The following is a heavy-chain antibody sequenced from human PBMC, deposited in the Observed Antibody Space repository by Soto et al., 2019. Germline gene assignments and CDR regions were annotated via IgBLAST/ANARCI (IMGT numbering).Heavy chain of an antibody. V-gene: IGHV1-69*02. CDR3: ARGRGYSGYDPARIFDY. Sequence: QVQLVQSGAEVKKPGSSVKVSCKASGGTFSSYTISWVRQAPGQGLEWMGRIIPILGIANYAQKFQGRVTITADKSTSXXYMELSSLRSEDTAVYYCARGRGYSGYDPARIFDYWGQGTLVTVSS. CDR2: IIPILGIA. D-gene: IGHD5-12*01. J-gene: IGHJ4*02. CDR1: GGTFSSYT.